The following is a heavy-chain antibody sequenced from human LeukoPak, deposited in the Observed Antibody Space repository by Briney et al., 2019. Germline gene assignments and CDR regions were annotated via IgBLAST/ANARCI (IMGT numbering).Heavy chain of an antibody. CDR2: IYYSGST. CDR3: ARRRIVATIDY. V-gene: IGHV4-39*01. D-gene: IGHD5-12*01. Sequence: KPSETLSLTCTVSGGSISSSNYYWGWIRQPPGKGLEWIGRIYYSGSTYHNPALKIRVPISVDTSKNQFSLNLSSVTAADTAVYYCARRRIVATIDYWGQGTLVTVSS. CDR1: GGSISSSNYY. J-gene: IGHJ4*02.